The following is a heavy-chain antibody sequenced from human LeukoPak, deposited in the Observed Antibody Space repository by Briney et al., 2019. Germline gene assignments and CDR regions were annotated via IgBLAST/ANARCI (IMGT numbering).Heavy chain of an antibody. CDR2: ISYDGSNK. Sequence: QSGGSLRLSCAASGFTFSSYAMHWVRQAPGKGLEWVAVISYDGSNKYYADSVKGRFTISRDNSKNTLYLQMNSLRAEDTAVYYCARGVGSGWLTRRWYGMDVWGQGTTVTVSS. D-gene: IGHD6-19*01. J-gene: IGHJ6*02. V-gene: IGHV3-30-3*01. CDR1: GFTFSSYA. CDR3: ARGVGSGWLTRRWYGMDV.